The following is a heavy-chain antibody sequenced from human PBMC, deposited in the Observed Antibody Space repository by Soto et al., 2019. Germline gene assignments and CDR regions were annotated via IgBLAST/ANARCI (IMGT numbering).Heavy chain of an antibody. CDR3: ARVGGLGYCSGGSCYSRKYYYYYGMDV. CDR2: ISGSGGST. Sequence: GGSLRLSCAASGFTFSSYAMSWVRQAPGKGLEWVSAISGSGGSTYYADSVKGRFTISRDNSKNTLYLQMNSLRAGDTAVYYCARVGGLGYCSGGSCYSRKYYYYYGMDVWGQGTTVTVSS. CDR1: GFTFSSYA. D-gene: IGHD2-15*01. V-gene: IGHV3-23*01. J-gene: IGHJ6*02.